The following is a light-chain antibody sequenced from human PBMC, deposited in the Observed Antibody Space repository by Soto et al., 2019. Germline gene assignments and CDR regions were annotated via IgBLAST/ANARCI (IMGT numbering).Light chain of an antibody. CDR3: SSYAGSTNLV. CDR2: EVT. V-gene: IGLV2-8*01. CDR1: SSAFGGYNS. Sequence: QSVLTQPPSASGSPGQSVTISCTGTSSAFGGYNSVSWYQHHPGKAPKLMIYEVTKRPSGVPDRFSGSKSGNTASLTVSGLQAEDEADYYCSSYAGSTNLVFGGGTKLTV. J-gene: IGLJ3*02.